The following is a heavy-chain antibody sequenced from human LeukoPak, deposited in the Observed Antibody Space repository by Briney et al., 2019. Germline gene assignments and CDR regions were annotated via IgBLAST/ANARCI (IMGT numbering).Heavy chain of an antibody. CDR2: INHSGST. D-gene: IGHD2-2*01. V-gene: IGHV4-34*01. J-gene: IGHJ5*02. CDR1: GGSFSGYY. Sequence: SETLSLTCAVYGGSFSGYYWSWIRQPPGKGLEWIGEINHSGSTNYNPSLKSRVTISVDTSKNQFSLKLSSVTAADTAVYYCARTIAYCSSTSRYLRRRRWFDPWGQGTLVTVSS. CDR3: ARTIAYCSSTSRYLRRRRWFDP.